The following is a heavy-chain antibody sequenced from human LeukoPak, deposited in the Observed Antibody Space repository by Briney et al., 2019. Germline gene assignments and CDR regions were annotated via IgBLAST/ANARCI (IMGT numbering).Heavy chain of an antibody. Sequence: GESLKISCKGSGYSFPSYWLSWVRQMPGKGLERMGRIDPSDSYTNYSPSFPGHVTISADKYISTAYLQWSSLKASDTAMYYCARRGGFVHSYGIGYWGQGTLVTVSS. D-gene: IGHD5-18*01. J-gene: IGHJ4*02. V-gene: IGHV5-10-1*01. CDR2: IDPSDSYT. CDR3: ARRGGFVHSYGIGY. CDR1: GYSFPSYW.